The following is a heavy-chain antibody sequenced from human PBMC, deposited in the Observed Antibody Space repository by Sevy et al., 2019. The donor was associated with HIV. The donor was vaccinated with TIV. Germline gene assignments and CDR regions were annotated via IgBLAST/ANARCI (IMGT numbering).Heavy chain of an antibody. CDR1: GFTFSNYA. Sequence: GGSLRLSCAASGFTFSNYAMHWVRQGPDKGLEWVAGISYDESNTYYVDPVQGRFTISRDNSNNTLYLQMNSLRAEDTALYHGAKVEDVSVVVGASYGMDVWGQGTTVTVSS. D-gene: IGHD2-15*01. CDR3: AKVEDVSVVVGASYGMDV. V-gene: IGHV3-30*04. J-gene: IGHJ6*02. CDR2: ISYDESNT.